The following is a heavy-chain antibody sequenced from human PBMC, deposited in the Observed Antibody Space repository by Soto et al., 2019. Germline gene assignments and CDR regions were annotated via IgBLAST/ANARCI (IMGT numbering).Heavy chain of an antibody. CDR2: IRSKPNNYAT. Sequence: EVQLVEYGGGLVHPGGSLKLSCAASGLPFNGSAMHWVSQASGKGLEWVGRIRSKPNNYATAYAASLKGRFTISRDDSKNTAYLQMNSLKTEDTAVYYCAGDFYYKMDVWGQGTTVTVSS. CDR1: GLPFNGSA. V-gene: IGHV3-73*02. J-gene: IGHJ6*02. CDR3: AGDFYYKMDV.